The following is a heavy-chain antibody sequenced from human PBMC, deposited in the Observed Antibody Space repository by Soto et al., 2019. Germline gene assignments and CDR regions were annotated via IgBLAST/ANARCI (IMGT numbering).Heavy chain of an antibody. D-gene: IGHD3-22*01. CDR2: IYSGGST. J-gene: IGHJ3*02. CDR3: ARDHYYDSSGYYWGAFDI. V-gene: IGHV3-53*01. CDR1: GFTVNSNY. Sequence: GGSLRLSCAASGFTVNSNYMSWVRQAPGKGLEWVSVIYSGGSTYYADSVKGRFTISRDNSKNTLYLQMNSLRAEDTAVYYCARDHYYDSSGYYWGAFDIWGQGTMVTVSS.